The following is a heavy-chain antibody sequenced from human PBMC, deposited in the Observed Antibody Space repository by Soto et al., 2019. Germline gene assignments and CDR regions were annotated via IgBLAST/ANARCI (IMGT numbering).Heavy chain of an antibody. Sequence: SGPTLVNPTQTLTLTCTFSGFSLSTSGMCVSWIRQPPGKALEWLALIDWDDDKYYSTSLKTRLTISKDTSKNQVVPTMTNMDPVDTATYYCARMAYSSYYYYGMDVWGQGTTVTVSS. CDR2: IDWDDDK. D-gene: IGHD6-13*01. CDR3: ARMAYSSYYYYGMDV. CDR1: GFSLSTSGMC. J-gene: IGHJ6*02. V-gene: IGHV2-70*01.